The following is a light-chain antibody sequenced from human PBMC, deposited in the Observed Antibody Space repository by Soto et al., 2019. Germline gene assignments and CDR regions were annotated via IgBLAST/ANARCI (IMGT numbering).Light chain of an antibody. J-gene: IGKJ4*01. CDR1: QSVSSN. CDR3: QQYKNWPPLT. CDR2: GAF. V-gene: IGKV3-15*01. Sequence: EIVMTQSPATLSVSPGERATLSCRASQSVSSNLAWYQQKPGQAPRLLIYGAFTRANGIPARFSGSGSGTEFTPTISSLQSEDFAIYYCQQYKNWPPLTFGGGTKVEIK.